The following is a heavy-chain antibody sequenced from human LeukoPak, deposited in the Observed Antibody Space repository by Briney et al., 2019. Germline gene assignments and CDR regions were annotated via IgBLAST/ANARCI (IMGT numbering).Heavy chain of an antibody. V-gene: IGHV4-4*07. CDR2: LHSSGST. Sequence: PSETLSLTCTVSGGSISSYYWNWIRQPAGKGLEWIGRLHSSGSTNYSPSLKSRVTLSLDTSKNQCSLNLSSVTAADTAVYYCARKSLRQNYFDYWGQGILVTVSS. J-gene: IGHJ4*02. D-gene: IGHD5/OR15-5a*01. CDR3: ARKSLRQNYFDY. CDR1: GGSISSYY.